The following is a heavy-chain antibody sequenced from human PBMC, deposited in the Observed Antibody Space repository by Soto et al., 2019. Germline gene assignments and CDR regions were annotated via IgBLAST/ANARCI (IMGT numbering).Heavy chain of an antibody. V-gene: IGHV3-23*01. CDR2: ISYSGSST. CDR1: GFTFSSYT. D-gene: IGHD3-3*01. Sequence: ESLRLSCAASGFTFSSYTMNWVRQAPGKGLERAAAISYSGSSTYYADSVKGRFTISRDNSKNTLYLQMNSLRAEDTAVYYCAKDAHTYYDFWSGYYTGYFDYWGQGTLVTVSS. CDR3: AKDAHTYYDFWSGYYTGYFDY. J-gene: IGHJ4*02.